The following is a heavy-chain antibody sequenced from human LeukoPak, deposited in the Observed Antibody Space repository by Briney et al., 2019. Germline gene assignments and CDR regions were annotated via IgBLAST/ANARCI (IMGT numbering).Heavy chain of an antibody. J-gene: IGHJ4*02. D-gene: IGHD3-22*01. CDR3: ARGAYYYED. CDR2: LNSDGTST. V-gene: IGHV3-48*01. Sequence: GRSLRLSCAASGFTFDDYTMHWVRQAPGKGLVWVSLLNSDGTSTFYADSVKGRFTISRDNAKNSLYLQMNSLRAEDTAVYYCARGAYYYEDWGQGTLVTVSS. CDR1: GFTFDDYT.